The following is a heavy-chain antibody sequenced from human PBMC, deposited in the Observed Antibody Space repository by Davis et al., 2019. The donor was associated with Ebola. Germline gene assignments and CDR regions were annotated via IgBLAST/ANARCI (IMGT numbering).Heavy chain of an antibody. V-gene: IGHV4-39*01. J-gene: IGHJ2*01. CDR1: GGSISSSSYY. CDR3: ARHLVYYYDSSGYRSYWYFDL. D-gene: IGHD3-22*01. CDR2: IYYSGST. Sequence: SETLSPTCTLPGGSISSSSYYWGWIRQPPGKGREWIGTIYYSGSTYYNPSLTSRVTISVDTTKNQFSLKLSYVTAADTAVYYCARHLVYYYDSSGYRSYWYFDLWGRGTLVTASS.